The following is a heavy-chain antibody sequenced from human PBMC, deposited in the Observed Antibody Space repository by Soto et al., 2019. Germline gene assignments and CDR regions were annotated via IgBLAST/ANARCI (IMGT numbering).Heavy chain of an antibody. CDR1: GFTFSNYG. V-gene: IGHV3-30*03. D-gene: IGHD6-13*01. CDR3: ARAAAGTGGTYSSYNAMDV. J-gene: IGHJ6*02. CDR2: ISYDGSEK. Sequence: PGGSLRLSCAASGFTFSNYGMHWVRQAPGKGLEWVTVISYDGSEKYYADSVKGRFTFSRDNAKNSLYLQMNSLRAEDTAVYYCARAAAGTGGTYSSYNAMDVRGHGSTVTVS.